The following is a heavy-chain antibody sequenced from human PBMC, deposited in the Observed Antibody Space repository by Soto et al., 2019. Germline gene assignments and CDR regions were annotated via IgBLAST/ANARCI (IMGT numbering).Heavy chain of an antibody. CDR2: IYYSGST. CDR3: ARTYYDILTGYTLFDY. V-gene: IGHV4-30-4*01. CDR1: GGSISSGDYY. D-gene: IGHD3-9*01. J-gene: IGHJ4*02. Sequence: SETLSLTCTVSGGSISSGDYYWSWIRQPPGKGLEWIGYIYYSGSTYYNPSLKSRVTISVDTSKNQFSLKLSSVTAADTAVYYCARTYYDILTGYTLFDYWGQGTLVTVSS.